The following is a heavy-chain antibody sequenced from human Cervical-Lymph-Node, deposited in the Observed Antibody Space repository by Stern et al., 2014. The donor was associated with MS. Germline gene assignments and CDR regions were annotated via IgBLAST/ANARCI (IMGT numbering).Heavy chain of an antibody. Sequence: EMQLVESGGDLVQPGGSLRLSCAASGFTFNKYAINWVRQAPGKGLEWVSTISGSGRNIYSAHSLKGRFTISRDNSENTLYLQMHSLRAEDTAIYYCAKQSFDSSGYSYYYGMDVWGQGTTVTVSS. J-gene: IGHJ6*02. CDR3: AKQSFDSSGYSYYYGMDV. V-gene: IGHV3-23*04. D-gene: IGHD3-22*01. CDR1: GFTFNKYA. CDR2: ISGSGRNI.